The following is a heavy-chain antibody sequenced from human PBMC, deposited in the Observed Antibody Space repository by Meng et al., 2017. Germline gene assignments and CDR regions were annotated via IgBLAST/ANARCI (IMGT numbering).Heavy chain of an antibody. D-gene: IGHD3-10*01. V-gene: IGHV7-4-1*02. Sequence: ASVKVSCKASGYTFTSYAMNWVRQAPGQGLEWMGWINTNAGNPTYAQGFTGRFVFSLDTSVSTAYLQISSLKAEDTAVYYCARETDYYGSGSYTANFDYWGQGTLVTVSS. J-gene: IGHJ4*02. CDR3: ARETDYYGSGSYTANFDY. CDR2: INTNAGNP. CDR1: GYTFTSYA.